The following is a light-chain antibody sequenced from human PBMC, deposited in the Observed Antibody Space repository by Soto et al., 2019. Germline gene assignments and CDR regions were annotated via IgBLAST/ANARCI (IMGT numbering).Light chain of an antibody. CDR3: QQYNNWPPLT. CDR1: QSVSNSF. J-gene: IGKJ5*01. V-gene: IGKV3-20*01. CDR2: AAS. Sequence: EVVLTQSPGTLSLSPGERASLSCRASQSVSNSFLAWYQQKAGQSPRLLIYAASARAIGIPDRFSGSGSGTDFTLTISRLEPEDFAVYYCQQYNNWPPLTFGQGTRLEIK.